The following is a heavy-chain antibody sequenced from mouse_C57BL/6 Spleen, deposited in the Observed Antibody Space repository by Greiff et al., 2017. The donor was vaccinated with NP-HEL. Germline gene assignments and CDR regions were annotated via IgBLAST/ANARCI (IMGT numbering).Heavy chain of an antibody. CDR2: INPGSGGT. CDR3: ARGGYYDYPFDY. D-gene: IGHD2-4*01. V-gene: IGHV1-54*01. CDR1: GYAFTNYL. J-gene: IGHJ2*01. Sequence: QVQLKQSGAELVRPGTSVKVSCKASGYAFTNYLIEWVKQRPGQGLEWIGVINPGSGGTNYNEKFKGKATLTADKSSSTAYMQLSSLTSEDSAVYFCARGGYYDYPFDYWGQGTTLTVSS.